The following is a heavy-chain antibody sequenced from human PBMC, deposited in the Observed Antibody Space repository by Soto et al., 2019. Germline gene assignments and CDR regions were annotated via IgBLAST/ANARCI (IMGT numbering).Heavy chain of an antibody. CDR1: GFNFSTYS. D-gene: IGHD3-3*01. Sequence: EVQLVESGGGLVKPGGSLRLSCAASGFNFSTYSMNWVRQAPGKGLEWVSSITSSSTYIYYLDSVKGRFTISRDNAKNSLYLQMNSLRAEDTAVYYCARDRGIFGVGDYYYYMDVWGKGTTVTVSS. CDR3: ARDRGIFGVGDYYYYMDV. CDR2: ITSSSTYI. J-gene: IGHJ6*03. V-gene: IGHV3-21*01.